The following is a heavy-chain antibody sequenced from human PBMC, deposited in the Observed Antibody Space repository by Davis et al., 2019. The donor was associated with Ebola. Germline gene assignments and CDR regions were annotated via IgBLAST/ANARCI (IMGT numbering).Heavy chain of an antibody. V-gene: IGHV3-30*18. CDR2: ISYDGSNK. Sequence: GESLKISCAASGFTFSSYGMPWVRQAPGKGLEWVAVISYDGSNKYYADSVKGRFTISRDNSKNTLYVQMNSLRAEDTAVYYCAKGLGCYNGPFGYWGQGTLVTVSS. J-gene: IGHJ4*02. CDR3: AKGLGCYNGPFGY. D-gene: IGHD1-26*01. CDR1: GFTFSSYG.